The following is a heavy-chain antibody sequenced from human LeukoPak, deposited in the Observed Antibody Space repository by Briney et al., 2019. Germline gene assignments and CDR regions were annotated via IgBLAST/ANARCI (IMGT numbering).Heavy chain of an antibody. V-gene: IGHV1-2*02. CDR1: GYTFTGYY. J-gene: IGHJ6*02. D-gene: IGHD6-19*01. CDR3: ARERYSSGLVVLYYYGMDV. CDR2: INPNSGGT. Sequence: ASVTVSCKASGYTFTGYYMHWVRQAPGQGLEWMGWINPNSGGTNYAQKFQGRVTMTRDTSISTAYMELSRLRSDDTAVYYCARERYSSGLVVLYYYGMDVWGQGTTVTVSS.